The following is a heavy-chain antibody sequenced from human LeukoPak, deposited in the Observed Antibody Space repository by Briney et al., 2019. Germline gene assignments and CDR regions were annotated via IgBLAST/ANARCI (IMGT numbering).Heavy chain of an antibody. CDR3: ARLTPTTLSLYYYYMDV. CDR1: GFTFSDYY. V-gene: IGHV3-11*01. J-gene: IGHJ6*03. Sequence: GGSLRLSCAASGFTFSDYYMSWIRQAPGKGLEWVSYISSSGSTIYYADSVKGRFTISRDNAKNSLYLQMNSLRAEDTAVYYCARLTPTTLSLYYYYMDVWGKGTTVTVSS. D-gene: IGHD2/OR15-2a*01. CDR2: ISSSGSTI.